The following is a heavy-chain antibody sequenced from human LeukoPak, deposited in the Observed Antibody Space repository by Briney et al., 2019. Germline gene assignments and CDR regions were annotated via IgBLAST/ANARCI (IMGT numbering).Heavy chain of an antibody. CDR2: IRSKANDYAT. V-gene: IGHV3-73*01. CDR1: GITFRGSA. CDR3: TRQFDGVGYYPDY. D-gene: IGHD3-22*01. Sequence: LGRSLKLSCAASGITFRGSAMHWVRPASGKGLEWVGRIRSKANDYATAYAASLKGRFSVSRDDSKNTTYLYMNNLETEDTAIYYCTRQFDGVGYYPDYWGQGTLVTVSS. J-gene: IGHJ4*02.